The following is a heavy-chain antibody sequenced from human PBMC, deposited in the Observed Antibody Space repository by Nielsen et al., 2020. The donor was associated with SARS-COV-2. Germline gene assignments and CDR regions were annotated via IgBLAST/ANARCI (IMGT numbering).Heavy chain of an antibody. Sequence: GESLKISCTASGFTFSNYAMHWVRQAPGRGLEWVAFIRFDGSHRHYADSVKGRFTISRDNSKNTLYLQMNSLRAEDTAVYYCAKDQRGSRAAALDYWGQGTLVTVSS. D-gene: IGHD6-13*01. V-gene: IGHV3-30*02. J-gene: IGHJ4*02. CDR2: IRFDGSHR. CDR1: GFTFSNYA. CDR3: AKDQRGSRAAALDY.